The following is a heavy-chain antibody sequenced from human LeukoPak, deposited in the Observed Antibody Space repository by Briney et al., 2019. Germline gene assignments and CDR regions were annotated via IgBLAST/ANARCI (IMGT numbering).Heavy chain of an antibody. CDR2: ISHGGST. CDR3: ARHLVGVTSPFDY. V-gene: IGHV4-39*01. Sequence: SETLSLTCTVSGGSISSSSYYWGWIRQPPGKGLEWLGSISHGGSTYHNPSLKSRVTISVDTSKNQFSLRLRSVTAADTAVYYCARHLVGVTSPFDYWGQGTLVTVSS. CDR1: GGSISSSSYY. D-gene: IGHD1-26*01. J-gene: IGHJ4*02.